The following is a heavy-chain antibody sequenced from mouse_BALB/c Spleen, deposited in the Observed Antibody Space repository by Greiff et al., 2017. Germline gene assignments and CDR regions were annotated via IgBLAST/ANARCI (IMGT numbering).Heavy chain of an antibody. Sequence: VQLQQSGAELVKPGASVKLSCKASGYTFTSYYMYWVKQRPGQGLEWIGEINPSNGGTNFNEKFKSKATLTVDKSSSTAYMQLSSLTSEDSAVYYCTRGDYRYGDYWGQGTTLTVSS. D-gene: IGHD2-14*01. J-gene: IGHJ2*01. CDR3: TRGDYRYGDY. V-gene: IGHV1S81*02. CDR1: GYTFTSYY. CDR2: INPSNGGT.